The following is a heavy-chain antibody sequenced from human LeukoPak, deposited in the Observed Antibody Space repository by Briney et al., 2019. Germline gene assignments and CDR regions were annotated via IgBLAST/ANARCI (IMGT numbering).Heavy chain of an antibody. CDR3: ARVGVTSDAFDI. CDR1: GFTFSSYS. Sequence: GGSLRLSCAASGFTFSSYSMNWVRQAPGKGLEWVSSISSSSSYIYYADSVKGRFTISRDKAKNSLYLQMSSLRAEDTAVYYCARVGVTSDAFDIWGQGTMVTVSS. CDR2: ISSSSSYI. J-gene: IGHJ3*02. V-gene: IGHV3-21*01. D-gene: IGHD1-26*01.